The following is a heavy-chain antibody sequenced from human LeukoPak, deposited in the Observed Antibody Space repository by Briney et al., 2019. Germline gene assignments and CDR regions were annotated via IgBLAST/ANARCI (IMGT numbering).Heavy chain of an antibody. CDR2: IYTSGST. J-gene: IGHJ4*02. CDR1: GGSITRHY. D-gene: IGHD6-13*01. V-gene: IGHV4-4*07. CDR3: ARWVAAASIDY. Sequence: PPETLSLTCTVSGGSITRHYWSWVRPPAGRGLEWIGRIYTSGSTNYNPSLKSRVTMSVDTSKNQFSLKLSSVTAADTAVYYCARWVAAASIDYWGQGTLVTVSS.